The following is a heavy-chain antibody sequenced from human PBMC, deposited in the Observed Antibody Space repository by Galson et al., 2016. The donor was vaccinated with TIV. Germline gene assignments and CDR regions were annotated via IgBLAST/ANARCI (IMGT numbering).Heavy chain of an antibody. V-gene: IGHV2-70*04. CDR2: IDWDDDK. CDR3: ARSTARGACIDY. J-gene: IGHJ4*02. Sequence: PALVKPTQTLTLTCTFSGFSLNTSGMRVSWIRQHPGKALEWLARIDWDDDKFYSTSLKSRLTLSKDTSKNQVVLRLMNLDPEDTATYFCARSTARGACIDYWGQGTLVTVSS. D-gene: IGHD3-10*01. CDR1: GFSLNTSGMR.